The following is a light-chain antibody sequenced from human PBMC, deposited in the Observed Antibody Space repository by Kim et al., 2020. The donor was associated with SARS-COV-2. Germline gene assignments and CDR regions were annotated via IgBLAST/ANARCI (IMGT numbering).Light chain of an antibody. CDR2: KAS. Sequence: ASVGDRITITCRASQNIDKYLAWYQKKPGKAPKVLIYKASILESGVPSRFSGSGSGTEFTLAISSLQPDDFALYYCQQFTAYPWTFGQGTKVDIK. J-gene: IGKJ1*01. CDR1: QNIDKY. CDR3: QQFTAYPWT. V-gene: IGKV1-5*03.